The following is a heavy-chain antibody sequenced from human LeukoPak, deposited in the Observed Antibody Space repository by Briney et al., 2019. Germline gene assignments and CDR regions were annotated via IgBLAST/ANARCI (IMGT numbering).Heavy chain of an antibody. CDR1: GGSISSDTYF. J-gene: IGHJ5*02. Sequence: SETLTLTCTVSGGSISSDTYFWSWIRQPAGKGLEWIGRISSTGRTDYNPSLTSRVTISVDMSKTQLSMMLSSVTAADTAVYYCAKGAGPPWFDPWGQGTLVTVSS. V-gene: IGHV4-61*02. D-gene: IGHD6-19*01. CDR3: AKGAGPPWFDP. CDR2: ISSTGRT.